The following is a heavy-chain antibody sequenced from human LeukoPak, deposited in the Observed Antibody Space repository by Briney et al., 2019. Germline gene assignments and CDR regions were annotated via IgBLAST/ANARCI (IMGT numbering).Heavy chain of an antibody. V-gene: IGHV3-23*01. D-gene: IGHD3-22*01. Sequence: GGSLRLSCVASGFTFNTYAMSWVRQAPGKGLEWVSAISGSGGSTYYADSVKGRFTISRDNSKNTLYLQMNSLRAEDTAVYYCAKDRTLEMDYYDSSGYWTPDAFDIWGQGTMVTVSS. CDR2: ISGSGGST. J-gene: IGHJ3*02. CDR3: AKDRTLEMDYYDSSGYWTPDAFDI. CDR1: GFTFNTYA.